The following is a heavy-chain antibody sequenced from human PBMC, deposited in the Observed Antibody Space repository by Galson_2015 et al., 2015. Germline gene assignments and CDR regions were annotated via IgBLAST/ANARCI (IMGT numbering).Heavy chain of an antibody. CDR3: LRDGGMGLDAFDI. CDR2: TYYRSKWYY. CDR1: GDSVSSITAA. D-gene: IGHD3-16*01. J-gene: IGHJ3*02. Sequence: CAISGDSVSSITAAWNWIRQSPSGGLEWLGRTYYRSKWYYDYALFVKSRIFITPDTAKNQFSLQLNSVTPEDTAVYHCLRDGGMGLDAFDIWGQGTKVTVSS. V-gene: IGHV6-1*01.